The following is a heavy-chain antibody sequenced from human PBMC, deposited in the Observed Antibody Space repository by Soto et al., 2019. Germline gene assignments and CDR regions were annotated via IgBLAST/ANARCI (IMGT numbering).Heavy chain of an antibody. J-gene: IGHJ4*02. Sequence: GASVKVSCKASGYSLSGYYLHWVRQAPGQGPEWMGWINPNSGGTKYVQKFQGRVTMTGDTSISTAYMELSRLTSDDTAVYYCASAAVTGTAGLDFWGQGTQVTVSS. CDR3: ASAAVTGTAGLDF. V-gene: IGHV1-2*02. CDR2: INPNSGGT. D-gene: IGHD6-19*01. CDR1: GYSLSGYY.